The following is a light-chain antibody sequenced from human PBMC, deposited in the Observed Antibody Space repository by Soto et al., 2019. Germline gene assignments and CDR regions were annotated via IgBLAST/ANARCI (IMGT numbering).Light chain of an antibody. CDR2: DAS. Sequence: DIQMTQSPSTLSASVGDGVTITCRASQNISVWLAWYQQRPGKAPQFLIYDASNLETVVSSRFSGSGSGTEFTLTIRSLQPDDFATYYCQQYDSSSPTFGQGTTLEIK. V-gene: IGKV1-5*01. CDR3: QQYDSSSPT. J-gene: IGKJ2*01. CDR1: QNISVW.